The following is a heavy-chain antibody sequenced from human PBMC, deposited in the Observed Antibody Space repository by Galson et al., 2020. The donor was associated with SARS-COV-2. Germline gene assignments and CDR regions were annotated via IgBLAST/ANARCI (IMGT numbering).Heavy chain of an antibody. CDR3: ASPQTTASFDY. CDR2: VNTYNGNT. D-gene: IGHD1-1*01. V-gene: IGHV1-18*01. CDR1: GYPFATYG. J-gene: IGHJ4*02. Sequence: ASVKVSCKASGYPFATYGLTWVRQAPGQGLERLAWVNTYNGNTNYPQNLQDRVTMTKDTSTSTVYMELTSLRSDDTAVYYCASPQTTASFDYWGQGTLVTVSS.